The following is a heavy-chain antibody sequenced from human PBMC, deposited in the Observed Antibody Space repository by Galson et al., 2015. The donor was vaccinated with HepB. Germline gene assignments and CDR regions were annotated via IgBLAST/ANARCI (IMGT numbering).Heavy chain of an antibody. CDR3: ARTHYYGPGELLGGGMDV. CDR1: GYTFTSYG. CDR2: ISVYNGNT. Sequence: SVKVSCKASGYTFTSYGISWVRQAPGQGLEWMGWISVYNGNTNYAQKLQGRVTMTTDTSTSTAYMELRSLRSDDTAVHYCARTHYYGPGELLGGGMDVWGQGTTVTVSS. J-gene: IGHJ6*02. D-gene: IGHD3-10*01. V-gene: IGHV1-18*04.